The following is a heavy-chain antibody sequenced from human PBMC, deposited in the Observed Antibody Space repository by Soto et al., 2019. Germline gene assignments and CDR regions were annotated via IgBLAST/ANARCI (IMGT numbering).Heavy chain of an antibody. CDR2: IYYRGST. CDR1: GGSMSSYY. Sequence: QVQLQESGPRLVKPSETLSLTCTVSGGSMSSYYWSWIRQPPGKGLEWAGYIYYRGSTNYNPSLKRRLTISVDTSRNQFSLKLTAMTPADSAVYYCARGGSGDSYAFDIWGQGTVVTVSS. J-gene: IGHJ3*02. CDR3: ARGGSGDSYAFDI. V-gene: IGHV4-59*12. D-gene: IGHD2-21*02.